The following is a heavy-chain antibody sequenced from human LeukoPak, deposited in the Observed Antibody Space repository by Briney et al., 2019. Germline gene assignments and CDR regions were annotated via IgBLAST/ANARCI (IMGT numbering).Heavy chain of an antibody. CDR3: VKGSKTSRPYYFDF. J-gene: IGHJ4*02. CDR1: GFTFSSYA. Sequence: PGGSLRLSCAASGFTFSSYAMSWVRHTPEKGLEWVSAITGSGDDTFHADSVKGRFTICRDNSRNTLYLQMNSLRAEDTAVYNCVKGSKTSRPYYFDFWGQGALVTVSS. CDR2: ITGSGDDT. V-gene: IGHV3-23*01.